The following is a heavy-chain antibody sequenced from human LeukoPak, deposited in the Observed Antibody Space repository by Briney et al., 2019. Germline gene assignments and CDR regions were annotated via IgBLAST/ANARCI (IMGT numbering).Heavy chain of an antibody. Sequence: GGSLRLSCAASGFTFSSYWMSWVRQAPGKGLEWVANIKQDGSEKYYVDSVKGRFTISRDNAKNSLYLQMNSLRAEDTAVYYCARGPPEGDILTGYLVWGDYNFDYWGQGTLVTVSS. CDR3: ARGPPEGDILTGYLVWGDYNFDY. J-gene: IGHJ4*02. V-gene: IGHV3-7*01. CDR2: IKQDGSEK. D-gene: IGHD3-9*01. CDR1: GFTFSSYW.